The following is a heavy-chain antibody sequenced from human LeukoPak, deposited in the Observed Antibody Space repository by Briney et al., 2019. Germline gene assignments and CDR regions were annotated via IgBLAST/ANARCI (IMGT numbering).Heavy chain of an antibody. CDR3: ARHRGGSYRLDF. CDR2: IYSGGST. J-gene: IGHJ4*02. Sequence: GGSLRLSCAASGFTVSTNHMSWVRQAPGKGLEWVSLIYSGGSTYYADSVKGRFTISRDNSKNTLYLQMNSLRAEDTAVYYCARHRGGSYRLDFWGQGTLVTVSS. CDR1: GFTVSTNH. D-gene: IGHD1-26*01. V-gene: IGHV3-53*01.